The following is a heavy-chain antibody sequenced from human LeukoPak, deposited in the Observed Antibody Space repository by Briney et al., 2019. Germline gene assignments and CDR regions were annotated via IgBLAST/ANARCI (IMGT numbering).Heavy chain of an antibody. CDR3: ARGITGTTHYYYGMDV. D-gene: IGHD1-7*01. V-gene: IGHV1-2*04. CDR1: GYTFTGYY. CDR2: INPNSGGT. Sequence: ASVKVSCTASGYTFTGYYMHWVRQAPGQGLEWMGLINPNSGGTNYAQKFQGWVTMTRDTSISTAYMELSRLRSDDTAVYYCARGITGTTHYYYGMDVWGQGTTVTVSS. J-gene: IGHJ6*02.